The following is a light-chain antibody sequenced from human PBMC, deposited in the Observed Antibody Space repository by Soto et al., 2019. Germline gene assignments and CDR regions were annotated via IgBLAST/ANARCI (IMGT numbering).Light chain of an antibody. V-gene: IGKV3-15*01. CDR2: DAS. CDR1: QSLRSS. Sequence: RTQSADTLSVSLGERATLSCRASQSLRSSLAWYQQKPGQAPRLLIYDASTRATGIPARFSGSGSGTDFTLTISGLQSEDFAVYYCQQYNNWPQTFGQGTKVDIK. CDR3: QQYNNWPQT. J-gene: IGKJ1*01.